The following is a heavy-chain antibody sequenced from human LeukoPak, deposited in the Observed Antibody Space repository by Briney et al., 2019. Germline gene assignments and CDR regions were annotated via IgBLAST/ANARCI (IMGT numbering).Heavy chain of an antibody. CDR3: AGYDHSNYLAY. J-gene: IGHJ4*02. Sequence: SETLSLTCTVSGVSISSNYWSWIRQPPGKDLEWNGLEWIGYIHANGDTNYNPSLNRRATMSLDSSRRHLSLNLSSLTAADTAVYFCAGYDHSNYLAYWGQGILVTVSS. CDR2: IHANGDT. D-gene: IGHD4-11*01. CDR1: GVSISSNY. V-gene: IGHV4-4*08.